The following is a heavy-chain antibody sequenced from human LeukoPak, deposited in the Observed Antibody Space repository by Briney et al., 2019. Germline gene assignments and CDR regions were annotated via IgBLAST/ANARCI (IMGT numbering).Heavy chain of an antibody. J-gene: IGHJ6*03. CDR2: SNPNSGGT. D-gene: IGHD2-2*01. CDR1: GYTFTGYY. V-gene: IGHV1-2*02. Sequence: ASVKVSCMASGYTFTGYYMHWVGQAAGQGLDGMGWSNPNSGGTNYAQKFQGRVTMTRDTRISTAYMELSRLRSDDTAVYYCARGVVPAANDYYYYMDVWGKGTTVTVSS. CDR3: ARGVVPAANDYYYYMDV.